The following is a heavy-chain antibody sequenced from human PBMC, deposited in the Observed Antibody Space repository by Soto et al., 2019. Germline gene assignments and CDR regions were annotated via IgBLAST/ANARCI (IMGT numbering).Heavy chain of an antibody. CDR1: GGSLSNNY. D-gene: IGHD2-2*01. CDR2: IYYSGST. V-gene: IGHV4-59*12. J-gene: IGHJ5*02. Sequence: SETLSLTCTVSGGSLSNNYWSWIRQPPGKGLEWIGYIYYSGSTNYNPSLKSRVTISVDRSKNQFSLKLSSVTAADTAVYYCARVPDRWGQGTLVTVSS. CDR3: ARVPDR.